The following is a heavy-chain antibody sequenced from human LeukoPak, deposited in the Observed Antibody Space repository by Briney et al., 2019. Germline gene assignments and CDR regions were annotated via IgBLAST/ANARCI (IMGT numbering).Heavy chain of an antibody. CDR1: GFTFSSYW. J-gene: IGHJ5*02. CDR2: INSDGSST. V-gene: IGHV3-74*01. CDR3: ARDNYMITFGGAVDYGDYSPWFDP. D-gene: IGHD3-16*01. Sequence: GGSLRLSCAASGFTFSSYWMHWVRQAPGKGLVWVSRINSDGSSTSYADSVKGRFTISRDNAKNTLYLQMNSLRAEDTAVYYCARDNYMITFGGAVDYGDYSPWFDPWGQGTLVTVSS.